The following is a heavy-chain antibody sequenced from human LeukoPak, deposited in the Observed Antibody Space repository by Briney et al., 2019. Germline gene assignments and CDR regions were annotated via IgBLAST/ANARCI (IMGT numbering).Heavy chain of an antibody. CDR1: GGSISSSSYY. Sequence: SETLSLTCTVSGGSISSSSYYWGWIRQPPGKGLEWIGSIYYSGSTYYNPSLKSRVTISVDTSKNQFSLKLSSVTAADTDEYYCARSSTDDSSGYITFPFDYWGQGTLVTVSS. V-gene: IGHV4-39*01. CDR2: IYYSGST. CDR3: ARSSTDDSSGYITFPFDY. J-gene: IGHJ4*02. D-gene: IGHD3-22*01.